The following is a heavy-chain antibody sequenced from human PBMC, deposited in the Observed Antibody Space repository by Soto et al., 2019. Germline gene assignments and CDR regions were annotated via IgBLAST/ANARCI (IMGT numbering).Heavy chain of an antibody. CDR1: GFTFSSYA. Sequence: LRLSCAASGFTFSSYAMSWVRQAPGQGLEWVSAFTDSGTSTYYADSVKGRFTISRDNSKNTLYLQMXXXRAXDTAVYYCAIQRRLSAVTTGRITFDIRGQGTMVTVSS. D-gene: IGHD4-17*01. V-gene: IGHV3-23*01. CDR2: FTDSGTST. CDR3: AIQRRLSAVTTGRITFDI. J-gene: IGHJ3*02.